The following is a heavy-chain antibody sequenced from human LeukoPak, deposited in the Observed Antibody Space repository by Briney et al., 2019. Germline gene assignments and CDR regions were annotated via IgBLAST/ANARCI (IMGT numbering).Heavy chain of an antibody. D-gene: IGHD3-22*01. Sequence: GGSLRLSCAASGFTFSSYWMSWVRQAPGTGLEWVANIKQDGSEKYYVDSVKGRFTISRDNAKNSLSLQMNSLRAEDTAVYYCAIGDYYDSSGTVVHDAFDIWGQGTMVTVSS. CDR2: IKQDGSEK. CDR1: GFTFSSYW. J-gene: IGHJ3*02. V-gene: IGHV3-7*01. CDR3: AIGDYYDSSGTVVHDAFDI.